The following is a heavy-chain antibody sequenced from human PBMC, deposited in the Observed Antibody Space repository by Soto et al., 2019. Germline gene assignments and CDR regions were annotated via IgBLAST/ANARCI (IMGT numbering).Heavy chain of an antibody. D-gene: IGHD3-10*01. CDR2: IIPFFGTA. Sequence: QVQLVQSGAEVKKTGSSVKVSCKTSGGTFSTFGISWVRQAPGQGLEWMGGIIPFFGTAEYSQKFEDRITITADESTNTVYMDLRSLTSEDTAIYYCARGDGSYYGSGSYYDSWGQGTLVTVSS. V-gene: IGHV1-69*01. CDR1: GGTFSTFG. J-gene: IGHJ5*01. CDR3: ARGDGSYYGSGSYYDS.